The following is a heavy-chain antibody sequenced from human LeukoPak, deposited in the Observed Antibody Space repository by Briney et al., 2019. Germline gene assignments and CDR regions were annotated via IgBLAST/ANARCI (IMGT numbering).Heavy chain of an antibody. CDR1: GGTFSSYA. J-gene: IGHJ4*02. D-gene: IGHD5-18*01. Sequence: SVKVSCKASGGTFSSYAISWVRQAPGQGLEWMGRIIPILGIANYAQKFQGRVTITADKSTNTAYMELSSLRSEDTAVYYCARDGGNSRGYSYGYDYWGQGTLVTVSS. V-gene: IGHV1-69*04. CDR3: ARDGGNSRGYSYGYDY. CDR2: IIPILGIA.